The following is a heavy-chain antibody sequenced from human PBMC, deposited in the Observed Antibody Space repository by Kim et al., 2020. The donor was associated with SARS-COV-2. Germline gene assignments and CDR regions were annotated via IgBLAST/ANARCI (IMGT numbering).Heavy chain of an antibody. CDR2: IRHDGSDK. CDR3: TTDQWYFDL. Sequence: GGSLRLSCAASGFTFSGYWMSWVRQAPGEGLEWVANIRHDGSDKYYVDSVKGRFTISRDNANNSLYLQINSLRADDTAVYYCTTDQWYFDLWGRGTLVTVSS. J-gene: IGHJ2*01. CDR1: GFTFSGYW. V-gene: IGHV3-7*01.